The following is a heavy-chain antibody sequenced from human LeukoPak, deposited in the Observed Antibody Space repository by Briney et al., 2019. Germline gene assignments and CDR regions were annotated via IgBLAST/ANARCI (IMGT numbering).Heavy chain of an antibody. CDR1: GFTFDDYG. Sequence: PGGSLRLSCAASGFTFDDYGMSWVRQAPGKGLEWVSGINWNGGSTGYADSVKGRFTISRDHAKNSLYLQMNSLRGEDTALYYCARGGGAALSYGGEGPLVTASS. V-gene: IGHV3-20*04. CDR3: ARGGGAALSY. D-gene: IGHD2-15*01. J-gene: IGHJ4*02. CDR2: INWNGGST.